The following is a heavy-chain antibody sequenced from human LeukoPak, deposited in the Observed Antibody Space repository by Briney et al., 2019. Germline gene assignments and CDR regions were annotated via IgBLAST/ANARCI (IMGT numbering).Heavy chain of an antibody. CDR2: IIPILGIA. Sequence: SVKVSCKASGGTFSSYTISWVRQAPGQGLEWMGRIIPILGIANYAQKFQGRVTITADKSTSTAYMELRSLRSDDTAVYYCARHYSSGPMGYWGQGTLVTVSS. J-gene: IGHJ4*02. CDR3: ARHYSSGPMGY. CDR1: GGTFSSYT. V-gene: IGHV1-69*02. D-gene: IGHD6-19*01.